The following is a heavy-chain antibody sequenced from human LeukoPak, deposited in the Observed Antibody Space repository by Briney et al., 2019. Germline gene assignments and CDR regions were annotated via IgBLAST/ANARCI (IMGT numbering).Heavy chain of an antibody. CDR3: AGRRDSADY. Sequence: GGSLRLSCAASGFTFSNYVMNWVRQALGKGLEWVAIISFDGSNKYYADSVRGRFTISRDNSKNTLYLQMNSLRAEDTAVYYCAGRRDSADYWGQGTLVTVSS. V-gene: IGHV3-30*04. D-gene: IGHD5-24*01. CDR2: ISFDGSNK. J-gene: IGHJ4*02. CDR1: GFTFSNYV.